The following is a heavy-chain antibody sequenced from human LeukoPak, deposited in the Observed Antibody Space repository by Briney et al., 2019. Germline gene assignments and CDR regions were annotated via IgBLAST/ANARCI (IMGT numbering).Heavy chain of an antibody. J-gene: IGHJ6*03. D-gene: IGHD3-3*01. CDR1: RYTFSSYG. Sequence: ASVKVSSKPSRYTFSSYGISCVPQAPGPGREWRGWISAYNGNTNYAQKLQGRVTITRDTSASTAYMELSSLRSEDMAVYYCARARYETRIWPKSRYDYYHYMDVWGKGTTVTVSS. CDR2: ISAYNGNT. CDR3: ARARYETRIWPKSRYDYYHYMDV. V-gene: IGHV1-18*03.